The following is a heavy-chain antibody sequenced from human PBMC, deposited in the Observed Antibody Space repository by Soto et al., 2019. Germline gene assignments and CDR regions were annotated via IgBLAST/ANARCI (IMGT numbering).Heavy chain of an antibody. CDR3: ARDRTFFGSGSIGMDV. J-gene: IGHJ6*02. D-gene: IGHD3-10*01. CDR1: GFTFSSYV. CDR2: IRYDGSNE. Sequence: GGSLRLSCAASGFTFSSYVMYWVRQAPGKGLERLAFIRYDGSNEKYVDSVKGRFTISRDNSKNTLYLQMNSLRAEDTAVYYCARDRTFFGSGSIGMDVWGQGTTVTVSS. V-gene: IGHV3-30*02.